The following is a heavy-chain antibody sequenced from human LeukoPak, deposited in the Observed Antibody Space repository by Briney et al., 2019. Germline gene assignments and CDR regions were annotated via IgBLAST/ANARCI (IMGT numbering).Heavy chain of an antibody. D-gene: IGHD5-18*01. J-gene: IGHJ6*02. CDR3: ARVVDTAMGSYYYYGMDV. CDR1: GGSISSGDYY. Sequence: SETLSLTCTVSGGSISSGDYYWSWIRQPPGKGLEWIGYIYYSGSTYYNPSLKSRVTISVDTSKNQFSLKLSSVTAADTAVYYCARVVDTAMGSYYYYGMDVWGQGTTVTVSS. V-gene: IGHV4-30-4*01. CDR2: IYYSGST.